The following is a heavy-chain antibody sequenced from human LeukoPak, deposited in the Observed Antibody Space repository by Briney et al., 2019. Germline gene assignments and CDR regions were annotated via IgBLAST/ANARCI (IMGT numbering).Heavy chain of an antibody. CDR2: ISGYSGNT. V-gene: IGHV1-18*01. J-gene: IGHJ3*02. CDR3: ARDGAGDIVLVPASVIDAFDI. D-gene: IGHD2-2*01. Sequence: GASVKVSCEASGYTFTSYGISWVRQAPGQGLEWMGWISGYSGNTNYAQKLQGRVTMTTDTSTSTAYMELRSLRSDDTAVYYCARDGAGDIVLVPASVIDAFDIWGQGTMVTVSS. CDR1: GYTFTSYG.